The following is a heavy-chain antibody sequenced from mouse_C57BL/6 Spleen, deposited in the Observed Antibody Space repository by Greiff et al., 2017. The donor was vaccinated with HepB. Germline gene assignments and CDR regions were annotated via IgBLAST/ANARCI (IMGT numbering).Heavy chain of an antibody. D-gene: IGHD1-1*01. J-gene: IGHJ2*01. Sequence: EVQVVESGGGLVQPGGSMKLSCVASGFTFSNYWMNWVRQSPEKGLEWVAQIRLKSDNYATHYAESVKGRFTISRDDSKSSVYLQMNNLRAEDTGIYYCTARGYYYGSSFDYWGQGTTLTVSS. CDR2: IRLKSDNYAT. V-gene: IGHV6-3*01. CDR1: GFTFSNYW. CDR3: TARGYYYGSSFDY.